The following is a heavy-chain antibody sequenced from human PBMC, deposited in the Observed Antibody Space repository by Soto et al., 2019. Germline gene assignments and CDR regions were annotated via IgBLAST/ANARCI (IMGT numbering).Heavy chain of an antibody. V-gene: IGHV3-23*01. Sequence: HPGGSLRLSCAASGFTFSSYAMSWVRQAPGKGLEWVSAISGSGGSTYYADSVKGRFTISRDNSKNTLYLQMNSLRAEDTAVYYCAKDLTSMTTVVTPAKLPGYFDYWGQGTLVTVSS. CDR3: AKDLTSMTTVVTPAKLPGYFDY. CDR1: GFTFSSYA. D-gene: IGHD4-17*01. CDR2: ISGSGGST. J-gene: IGHJ4*02.